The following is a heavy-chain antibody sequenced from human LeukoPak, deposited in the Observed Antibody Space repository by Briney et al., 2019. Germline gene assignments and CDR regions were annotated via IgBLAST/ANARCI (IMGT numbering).Heavy chain of an antibody. Sequence: SETLSLTCSVSGYSISTDYYWSWIRQPPGKGLEYIGSISHSGSTSYYPSLKSRVTISIDTSKNQFSLKLSFVTAADTAVYYCARGLQVWSRDPFDYWGQGILVSVS. CDR2: ISHSGST. CDR1: GYSISTDYY. CDR3: ARGLQVWSRDPFDY. D-gene: IGHD3-10*01. J-gene: IGHJ4*02. V-gene: IGHV4-38-2*02.